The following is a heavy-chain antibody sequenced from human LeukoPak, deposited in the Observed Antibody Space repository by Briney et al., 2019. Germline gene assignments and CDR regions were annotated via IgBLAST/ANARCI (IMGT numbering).Heavy chain of an antibody. D-gene: IGHD1-26*01. CDR2: ITISSSYI. CDR3: ARDGYSGTYAKVGYCDY. CDR1: GFTFSSYS. V-gene: IGHV3-21*01. J-gene: IGHJ4*02. Sequence: PGGSLRLSCAASGFTFSSYSMNGVRQAPGKGLEWVSSITISSSYIYYAESVKGRFTMSRDNAKNSLYLQMSSLRAEDTAVYYCARDGYSGTYAKVGYCDYWGQGTRVTVSS.